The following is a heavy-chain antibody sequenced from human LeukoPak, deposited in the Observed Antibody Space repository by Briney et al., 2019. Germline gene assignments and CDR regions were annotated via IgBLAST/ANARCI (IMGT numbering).Heavy chain of an antibody. CDR1: DGSISSSSYY. D-gene: IGHD3-22*01. CDR2: IYYSGST. J-gene: IGHJ4*02. CDR3: ARLNYDNTSYYSNYFEY. V-gene: IGHV4-39*07. Sequence: SETLSLTCTVSDGSISSSSYYWGWIRQPPGKGLEWIGNIYYSGSTYYNPSLKSRVTISVDTSKNQFSLKLSSVTAADTAVYYCARLNYDNTSYYSNYFEYWGQGTLVTVSS.